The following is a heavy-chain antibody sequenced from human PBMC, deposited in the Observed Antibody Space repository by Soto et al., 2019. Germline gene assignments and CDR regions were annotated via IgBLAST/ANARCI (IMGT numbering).Heavy chain of an antibody. V-gene: IGHV4-4*02. Sequence: PSETLSLTCAVSGGSISSSNWWSWVRQPPGKGLEWIGEIYHSGSTNYNPSLKSRVTISVDKSKNQFSLKLSSVTAADTAVYYCAREKTMYSSSWYYFDYWGQGTLVTVSS. J-gene: IGHJ4*02. CDR2: IYHSGST. D-gene: IGHD6-13*01. CDR1: GGSISSSNW. CDR3: AREKTMYSSSWYYFDY.